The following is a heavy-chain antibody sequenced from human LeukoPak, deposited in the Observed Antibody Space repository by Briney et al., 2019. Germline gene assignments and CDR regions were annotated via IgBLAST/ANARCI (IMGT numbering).Heavy chain of an antibody. CDR3: ARVPPMRYYYDSSGYYDY. V-gene: IGHV1-2*02. D-gene: IGHD3-22*01. CDR2: INPNSGGT. J-gene: IGHJ4*02. Sequence: ASVKVSCKASGYTFTGYYMHWVRQAPGQGLEWMGWINPNSGGTNYAQKFQGRVTMTRDTSISTAYMELSRLRSDDTAVYYCARVPPMRYYYDSSGYYDYWGQGTLVTVSS. CDR1: GYTFTGYY.